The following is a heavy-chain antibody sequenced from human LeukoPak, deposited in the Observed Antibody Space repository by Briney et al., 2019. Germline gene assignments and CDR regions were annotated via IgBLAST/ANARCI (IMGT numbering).Heavy chain of an antibody. J-gene: IGHJ3*02. D-gene: IGHD3-22*01. CDR2: ISSSGTTI. CDR3: ARDRYYYDSSGDAFDI. CDR1: AFTFSSYT. V-gene: IGHV3-48*02. Sequence: GGSLRLSCAASAFTFSSYTMNWVRQAPGKGLEWVSYISSSGTTIYYADSVKGRFTISRDNAKNSLYLQMNSLRDEDTAVYYCARDRYYYDSSGDAFDIWGQGTMVTVSS.